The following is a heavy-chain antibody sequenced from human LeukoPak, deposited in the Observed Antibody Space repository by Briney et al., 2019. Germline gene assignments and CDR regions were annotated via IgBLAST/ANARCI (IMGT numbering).Heavy chain of an antibody. CDR2: IYSSGST. Sequence: PSETLSLTCTVSGGSISSGSYCWSWIRQPAGKGLEWIGHIYSSGSTNYNPSLKSRVTISVDTSKNQFSLKLGSVTAADTAVYYCARARSRQQLVFDYWGQGTLVIVSS. J-gene: IGHJ4*02. D-gene: IGHD6-13*01. V-gene: IGHV4-61*09. CDR1: GGSISSGSYC. CDR3: ARARSRQQLVFDY.